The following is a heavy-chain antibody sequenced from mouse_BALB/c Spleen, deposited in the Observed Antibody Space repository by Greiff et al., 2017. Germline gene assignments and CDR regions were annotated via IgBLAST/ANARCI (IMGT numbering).Heavy chain of an antibody. CDR2: ISYDGSN. J-gene: IGHJ3*01. D-gene: IGHD2-4*01. CDR1: GYSITSGYY. CDR3: ARAGLLKGPYDSWFAY. V-gene: IGHV3-6*02. Sequence: EVKLQESGPGLVKPSQSLSLTCSVTGYSITSGYYWNWIRQFPGNKLEWMGYISYDGSNNYNPSLKNRISITRDTSKNQFFLKLNSVTTEDTATYYCARAGLLKGPYDSWFAYWGQGTLVTVSA.